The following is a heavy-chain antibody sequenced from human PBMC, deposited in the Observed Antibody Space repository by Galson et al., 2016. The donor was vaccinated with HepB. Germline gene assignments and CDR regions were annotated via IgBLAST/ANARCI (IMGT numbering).Heavy chain of an antibody. J-gene: IGHJ3*02. CDR1: GFTFSSYP. Sequence: SLRLSCAASGFTFSSYPIHWVRQAPGKGLEYVSSISSDGGTTYYTDSLKGRFTISRDNSKNTLYLQMSSLRPEDTAVYYCVRSRGTGILPQHAFDIWGQGTILTVSS. D-gene: IGHD3-16*01. V-gene: IGHV3-64D*09. CDR3: VRSRGTGILPQHAFDI. CDR2: ISSDGGTT.